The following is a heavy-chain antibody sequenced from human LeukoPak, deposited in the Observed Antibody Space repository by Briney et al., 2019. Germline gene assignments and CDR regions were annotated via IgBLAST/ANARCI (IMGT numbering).Heavy chain of an antibody. V-gene: IGHV1-46*03. Sequence: ASVKVSCKASGYTFTSYYMHWVRQAPGQGLEWMGIINPSGGSTSYAQKFQGRVTMTRDTSTSTVYMELSSLRSEDTAVYYCALPKTYYDFWSGYYPGYFQHCGQGTLVTVSS. CDR3: ALPKTYYDFWSGYYPGYFQH. J-gene: IGHJ1*01. CDR2: INPSGGST. CDR1: GYTFTSYY. D-gene: IGHD3-3*01.